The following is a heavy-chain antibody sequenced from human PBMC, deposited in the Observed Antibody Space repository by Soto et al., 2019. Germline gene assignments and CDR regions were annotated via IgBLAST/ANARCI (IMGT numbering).Heavy chain of an antibody. CDR2: ISPYSDDP. D-gene: IGHD2-2*01. CDR1: GNTFTNFG. CDR3: ARVIPGPEAWFHP. V-gene: IGHV1-18*01. J-gene: IGHJ5*02. Sequence: QGQLVQSGVEVKKPGASVKVSCTASGNTFTNFGVTWVRQAPGQGLEWMGWISPYSDDPSYAQKFQGRVTMTIDTSTSTAYLDLRRLTSDDTAVYYCARVIPGPEAWFHPWGQGTLVTVSS.